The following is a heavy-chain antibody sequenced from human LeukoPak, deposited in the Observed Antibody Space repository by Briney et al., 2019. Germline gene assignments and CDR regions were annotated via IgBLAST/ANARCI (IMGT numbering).Heavy chain of an antibody. CDR2: TNHSGST. V-gene: IGHV4-34*01. Sequence: SETLSLTCAVYGGSFSGYYWSWIRQPPGKGLEWIGETNHSGSTNYNPSLKSRVTISVDTSKNQFSLKLSSVTAADTAVYYCARPDSGYSYGSPSAFDIWGQGTMVTVSS. D-gene: IGHD5-18*01. J-gene: IGHJ3*02. CDR1: GGSFSGYY. CDR3: ARPDSGYSYGSPSAFDI.